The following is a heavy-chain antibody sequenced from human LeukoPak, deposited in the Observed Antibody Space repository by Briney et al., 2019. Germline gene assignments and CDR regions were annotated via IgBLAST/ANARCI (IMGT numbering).Heavy chain of an antibody. CDR3: ARVGGSSWGYFYYHMDV. V-gene: IGHV3-74*01. CDR1: GFTFNSYL. D-gene: IGHD6-13*01. Sequence: GGSLRLSCAASGFTFNSYLMHWVRQAPGKGLVWVSRINSDGNSPTYADSVKGRFTISRDNAKNTLYLQMNSLRAEDTAVYYCARVGGSSWGYFYYHMDVWGKGTAVTVSS. CDR2: INSDGNSP. J-gene: IGHJ6*03.